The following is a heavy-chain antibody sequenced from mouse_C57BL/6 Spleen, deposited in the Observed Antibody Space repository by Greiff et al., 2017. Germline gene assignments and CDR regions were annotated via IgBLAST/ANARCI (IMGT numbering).Heavy chain of an antibody. D-gene: IGHD1-1*01. CDR2: IYPGDGDT. CDR1: GYAFSSYW. V-gene: IGHV1-80*01. CDR3: ARSGDYGSSYDY. Sequence: QVQLKESGAELVKPGASVKISCKASGYAFSSYWMNWVKQRPGKGLEWIGQIYPGDGDTNYNGKFKGKAPLTADKSSSTAYMQLSSLTSEDSAVYFCARSGDYGSSYDYWGQGTTLTVSS. J-gene: IGHJ2*01.